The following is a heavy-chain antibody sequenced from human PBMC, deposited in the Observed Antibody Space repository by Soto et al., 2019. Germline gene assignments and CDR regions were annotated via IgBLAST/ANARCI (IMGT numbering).Heavy chain of an antibody. J-gene: IGHJ6*02. CDR2: INPNSGGT. V-gene: IGHV1-2*02. D-gene: IGHD6-13*01. Sequence: ASVKVSYKASGYTFTVCYMHWVRQAPGQGLEWMGWINPNSGGTNYAQKFQGRVTMTRDTSISTAYMELSRLRSDDTAVYYCARIWRQQLDYYYYYGMDVWGQGTTVTVSS. CDR3: ARIWRQQLDYYYYYGMDV. CDR1: GYTFTVCY.